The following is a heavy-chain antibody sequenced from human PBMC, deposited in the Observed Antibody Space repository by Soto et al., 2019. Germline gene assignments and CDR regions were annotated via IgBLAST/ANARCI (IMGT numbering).Heavy chain of an antibody. Sequence: QVQLQESGPGLVKPSQTLSLTCTVSGGSISSGDYYWSWIRQPPGKGLEWIGYIYYSGSTYYNPSLKSRGTITVDTSKNQCTRKLSSVTAADTAVYYCARAVLMVYEYNWFAPWGQGTLVTVSS. CDR1: GGSISSGDYY. CDR2: IYYSGST. J-gene: IGHJ5*02. D-gene: IGHD2-8*01. V-gene: IGHV4-30-4*01. CDR3: ARAVLMVYEYNWFAP.